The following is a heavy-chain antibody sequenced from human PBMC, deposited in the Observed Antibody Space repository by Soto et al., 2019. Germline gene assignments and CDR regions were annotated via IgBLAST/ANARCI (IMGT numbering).Heavy chain of an antibody. CDR3: ARDRGYCSGGSCGVDY. J-gene: IGHJ4*02. CDR2: IYYSGCT. V-gene: IGHV4-59*01. Sequence: QVQLQESGPGLVKPSETLSLTCTVSGGSISSYYWSWIRQPPGKGLEWIGYIYYSGCTNYNSSLKSRVTISVDTSNNQYSLKLSSVTAADTAVYYCARDRGYCSGGSCGVDYWGQGTLVTVSS. CDR1: GGSISSYY. D-gene: IGHD2-15*01.